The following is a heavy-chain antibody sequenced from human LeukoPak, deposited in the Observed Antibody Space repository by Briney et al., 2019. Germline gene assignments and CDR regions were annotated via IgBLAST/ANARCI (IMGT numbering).Heavy chain of an antibody. CDR1: GGSVRSNNYY. CDR3: AREGIAAVDY. Sequence: TETLSLTCTVCGGSVRSNNYYWGWIRQPPGKGLEWIGSIYYSGSTYYNPSLKSRVTISVDTSKNQFSLKLSSVTAADTAVYYCAREGIAAVDYWGQGTLVTVSS. D-gene: IGHD6-13*01. CDR2: IYYSGST. V-gene: IGHV4-39*07. J-gene: IGHJ4*02.